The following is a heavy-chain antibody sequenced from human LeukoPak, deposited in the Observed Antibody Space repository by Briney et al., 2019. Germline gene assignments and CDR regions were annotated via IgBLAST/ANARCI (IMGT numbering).Heavy chain of an antibody. Sequence: GGSLRLSYAASGFSVRNNHIYWVRQAPGKGLEWVTVIYNGGGTYYTDSVKGRFTISRDDSKDTVFLQMNSLRAEDTAVYFCVRNLRYCSDGVCSPWGQGTLVTVSS. CDR2: IYNGGGT. V-gene: IGHV3-66*01. J-gene: IGHJ4*02. CDR3: VRNLRYCSDGVCSP. D-gene: IGHD2-8*01. CDR1: GFSVRNNH.